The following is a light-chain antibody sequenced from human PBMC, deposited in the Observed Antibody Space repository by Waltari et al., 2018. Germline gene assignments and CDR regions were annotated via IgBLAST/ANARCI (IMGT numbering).Light chain of an antibody. CDR3: QQRSNWLT. Sequence: EMLLTQSPATLPLSPGERAPLSCRASQSVSSYLAWYQQKPGQAPRLLIYDASNRATGIPARFSGSGSGTDFTLTISSLEPEDFAVYYCQQRSNWLTFGGGTKVEIK. CDR2: DAS. J-gene: IGKJ4*01. V-gene: IGKV3-11*01. CDR1: QSVSSY.